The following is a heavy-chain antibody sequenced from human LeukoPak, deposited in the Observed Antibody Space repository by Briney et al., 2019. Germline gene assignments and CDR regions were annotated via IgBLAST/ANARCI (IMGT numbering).Heavy chain of an antibody. J-gene: IGHJ2*01. D-gene: IGHD2-15*01. Sequence: PGGSLRLSCAVSGFTFSSYWMHWVRQGPGKGLAWVSRITSDGSATDYADSVKGRFTISRDNAKNTLYLHMDSLRAEDTAVYYCARDASPGYFDLWGCGTLVTVSS. V-gene: IGHV3-74*01. CDR2: ITSDGSAT. CDR1: GFTFSSYW. CDR3: ARDASPGYFDL.